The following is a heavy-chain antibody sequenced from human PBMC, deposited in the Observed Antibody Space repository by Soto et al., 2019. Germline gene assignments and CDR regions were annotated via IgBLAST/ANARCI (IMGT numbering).Heavy chain of an antibody. V-gene: IGHV2-5*02. D-gene: IGHD3-3*01. CDR2: IYWDDDK. J-gene: IGHJ4*02. CDR3: AHSLTDFWSGYYYFDY. Sequence: QITLKESGPPLVKPTQTLTLTCTFSGFSLSTSGVGVGWIRQPPGKALEWLALIYWDDDKRYSPSLKSRLTITKDTSKNQVVLTMTNMDPVDTATYYCAHSLTDFWSGYYYFDYWGQGTLVTVSS. CDR1: GFSLSTSGVG.